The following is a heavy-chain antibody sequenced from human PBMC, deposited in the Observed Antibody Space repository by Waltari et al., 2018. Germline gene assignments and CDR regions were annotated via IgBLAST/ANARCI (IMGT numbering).Heavy chain of an antibody. D-gene: IGHD3-16*01. Sequence: EVQLLESGGGLVQPGGSLRLSCAASGFTFRSYAMNWVRQAPGKGLEWVSLITGSGDSTYYADSGKGRFTVSRDNSKNTLYLQMNSLRAEDTAVYYCAKSRGSSYGTEYLDYWGQGTLVTVSS. CDR1: GFTFRSYA. CDR2: ITGSGDST. CDR3: AKSRGSSYGTEYLDY. V-gene: IGHV3-23*01. J-gene: IGHJ4*02.